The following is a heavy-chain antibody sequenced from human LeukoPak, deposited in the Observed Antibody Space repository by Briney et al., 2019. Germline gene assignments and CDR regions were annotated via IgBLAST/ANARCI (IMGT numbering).Heavy chain of an antibody. CDR1: GXTFSSYG. J-gene: IGHJ4*02. D-gene: IGHD4-23*01. CDR2: IWYDGSNK. V-gene: IGHV3-33*01. CDR3: AREAGTVVTTSFDY. Sequence: PGGSLRLSCAASGXTFSSYGVHWVRQAPGKGLESVAVIWYDGSNKYYADSVKGRFTISRDNSKNTLYLQMNSLRAEDTAVYYCAREAGTVVTTSFDYWGQGTLVTVSS.